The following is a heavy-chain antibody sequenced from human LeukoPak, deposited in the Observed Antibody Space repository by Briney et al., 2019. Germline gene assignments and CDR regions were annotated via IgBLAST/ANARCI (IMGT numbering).Heavy chain of an antibody. V-gene: IGHV4-34*01. D-gene: IGHD3-16*01. Sequence: PSETLSLTCAVYGGSFSGYYWSWIRQPPGKGLEWIGSIYYSGSTYYNPSLKGRVTISVDTSKNQFSLKLSSVTAADTAVYYCARAPLGRDDAFDIWGQGTMVTVSS. J-gene: IGHJ3*02. CDR1: GGSFSGYY. CDR3: ARAPLGRDDAFDI. CDR2: IYYSGST.